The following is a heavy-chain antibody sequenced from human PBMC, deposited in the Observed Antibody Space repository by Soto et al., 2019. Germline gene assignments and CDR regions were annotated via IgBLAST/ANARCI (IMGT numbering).Heavy chain of an antibody. D-gene: IGHD3-22*01. CDR2: IYHSGST. J-gene: IGHJ4*02. CDR1: GGSISSGGYS. Sequence: SETLSLTCAVSGGSISSGGYSWSWIRQPPGKGLEWIGYIYHSGSTYYNPSLKSRVTISVDRSKNQFSLKLSSVTAADTAVYYCARVYTYDSSGYPLYYFDYWGQGTLVTVSS. CDR3: ARVYTYDSSGYPLYYFDY. V-gene: IGHV4-30-2*01.